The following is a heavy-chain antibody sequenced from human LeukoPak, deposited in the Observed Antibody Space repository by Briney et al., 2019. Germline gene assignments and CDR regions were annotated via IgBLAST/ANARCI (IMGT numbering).Heavy chain of an antibody. CDR1: GYIFTSYW. V-gene: IGHV5-51*01. CDR2: IYPGDSDT. D-gene: IGHD6-13*01. CDR3: ARMAAGTHGNDAFDI. J-gene: IGHJ3*02. Sequence: GESLKISCKGSGYIFTSYWIGWVRQMPGKGLEWMGIIYPGDSDTRYSPSFQGQVTISANKSISTAYLQWSSLKASDTAMYYCARMAAGTHGNDAFDIWGQGTMVTVSS.